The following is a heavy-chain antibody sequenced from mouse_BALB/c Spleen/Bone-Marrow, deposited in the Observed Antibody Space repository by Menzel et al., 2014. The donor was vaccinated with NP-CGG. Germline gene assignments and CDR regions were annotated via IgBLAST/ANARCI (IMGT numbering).Heavy chain of an antibody. Sequence: EVMLVESGGGLVKPGGSLKLSCAASGFTFSSYSMSWVRQTPEKRLEWVATISSGGHDTYYPDSVKGRFTISRDNAKNTLYLQMSSLKSEDTAMYYCSKGGGYDYSYYFDYWGQGTTLTVSS. CDR1: GFTFSSYS. CDR2: ISSGGHDT. CDR3: SKGGGYDYSYYFDY. D-gene: IGHD2-4*01. J-gene: IGHJ2*01. V-gene: IGHV5-6-4*01.